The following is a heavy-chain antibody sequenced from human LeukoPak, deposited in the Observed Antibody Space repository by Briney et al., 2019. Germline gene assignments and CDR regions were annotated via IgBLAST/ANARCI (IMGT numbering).Heavy chain of an antibody. Sequence: KPGGSPRLSCAASGFTFSDYYMSWIRQAPGKGLEWVSYISSSSSYINYADSVKGRFTISRDNAKNSLYLQMNSLRAEDTAVYYCARDRYILTGYYYFDYWGQGTLVTVSS. J-gene: IGHJ4*02. V-gene: IGHV3-11*06. D-gene: IGHD3-9*01. CDR1: GFTFSDYY. CDR3: ARDRYILTGYYYFDY. CDR2: ISSSSSYI.